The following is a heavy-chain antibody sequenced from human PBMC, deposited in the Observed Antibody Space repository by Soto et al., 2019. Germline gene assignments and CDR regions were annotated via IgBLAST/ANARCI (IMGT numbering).Heavy chain of an antibody. D-gene: IGHD6-13*01. Sequence: PGGSLGLSFTFSGFTFGYFAKTCFLQPPCNGPESVGFISSKDYVGATEYAASVKCRYSISSDESNSIAYLQMNSLKTMDTPVYYCIRDSMHTSSWYGLRAFDYWGQGTLVTVSS. CDR2: ISSKDYVGAT. V-gene: IGHV3-49*03. CDR1: GFTFGYFA. J-gene: IGHJ4*02. CDR3: IRDSMHTSSWYGLRAFDY.